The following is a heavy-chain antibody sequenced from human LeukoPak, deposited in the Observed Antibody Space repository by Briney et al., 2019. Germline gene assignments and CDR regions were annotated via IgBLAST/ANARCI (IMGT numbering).Heavy chain of an antibody. CDR3: VLMVRGVREPNYFDY. Sequence: PSETLSLTCTVSGGSISSGDYYWSWIRQPPGKGLEWIGYIYYSGSTYYNPSLKSRVTISVDTSKNQFSLKLSSVTAADTAVYYCVLMVRGVREPNYFDYWGQGTLVTVSS. V-gene: IGHV4-30-4*01. CDR1: GGSISSGDYY. D-gene: IGHD3-10*01. J-gene: IGHJ4*02. CDR2: IYYSGST.